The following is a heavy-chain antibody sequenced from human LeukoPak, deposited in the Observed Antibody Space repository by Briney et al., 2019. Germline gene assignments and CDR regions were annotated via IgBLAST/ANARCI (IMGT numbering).Heavy chain of an antibody. V-gene: IGHV3-23*01. J-gene: IGHJ4*02. CDR1: GFTFSSYA. CDR2: ISGSGGTT. CDR3: AKDPLGGIFDY. Sequence: PGGFLRLSCAASGFTFSSYAMIWVRQAPGEGLEWVSGISGSGGTTHYTESVKGRFTISRDNSKNTLYLQMNSLRAEDTAVYYCAKDPLGGIFDYWGQGTLVTVSS. D-gene: IGHD2-15*01.